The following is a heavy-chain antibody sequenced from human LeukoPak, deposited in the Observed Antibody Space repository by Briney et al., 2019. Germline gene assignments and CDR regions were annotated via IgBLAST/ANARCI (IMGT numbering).Heavy chain of an antibody. CDR1: GFTFSTYS. CDR2: ISFDESNE. D-gene: IGHD3-22*01. Sequence: PGGSLRLSCAASGFTFSTYSMHWVRQAPDKGLEWVALISFDESNENYADSMRGRFTISRDNSKNTLYLQMNSLRAEDTAVYYCARDCLPMRGCHDAFDIWGQGTMVTVSS. J-gene: IGHJ3*02. V-gene: IGHV3-30-3*01. CDR3: ARDCLPMRGCHDAFDI.